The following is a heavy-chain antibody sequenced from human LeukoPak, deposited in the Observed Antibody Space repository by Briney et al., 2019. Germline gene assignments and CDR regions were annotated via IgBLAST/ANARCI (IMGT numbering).Heavy chain of an antibody. CDR1: GYTFTGYY. CDR3: ARVDGYYDSSGYYYFLDY. CDR2: INPNSCGT. J-gene: IGHJ4*02. V-gene: IGHV1-2*02. Sequence: GASVKVSCKASGYTFTGYYMHWVRQAPGQGLEWMGWINPNSCGTNYAQKFQGRVTMTRDTSISTAYMELSRLRSDDTAVYYCARVDGYYDSSGYYYFLDYWGQGTLVTVSS. D-gene: IGHD3-22*01.